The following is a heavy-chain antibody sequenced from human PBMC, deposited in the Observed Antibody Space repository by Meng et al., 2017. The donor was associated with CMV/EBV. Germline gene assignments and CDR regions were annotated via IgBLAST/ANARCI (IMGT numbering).Heavy chain of an antibody. Sequence: GSLRLSCTVSGGSIRSSSYYWGWPRQPPGKGLEWVGTIYYSGSPYYNPSLQSRVTISVDTSKNQFSLKLSSVTAADTAVYYCASRYYGMDVWGQGTTVTVSS. CDR1: GGSIRSSSYY. V-gene: IGHV4-39*07. CDR2: IYYSGSP. J-gene: IGHJ6*02. CDR3: ASRYYGMDV.